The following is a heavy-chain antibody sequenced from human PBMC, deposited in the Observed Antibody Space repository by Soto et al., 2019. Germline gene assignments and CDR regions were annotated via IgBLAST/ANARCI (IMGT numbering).Heavy chain of an antibody. CDR1: GGVFRNYA. J-gene: IGHJ5*01. Sequence: QVQLVLSGADVKKPGSSVKVSCKASGGVFRNYAINWVRQAPGQGLEWMGGIIPVFGTADYAQKFQGRVTITADEPTTTAYMELTSLKTEDTAVYFCARDRWGSYSFDSWGQGTLVTVAS. D-gene: IGHD1-26*01. CDR2: IIPVFGTA. V-gene: IGHV1-69*01. CDR3: ARDRWGSYSFDS.